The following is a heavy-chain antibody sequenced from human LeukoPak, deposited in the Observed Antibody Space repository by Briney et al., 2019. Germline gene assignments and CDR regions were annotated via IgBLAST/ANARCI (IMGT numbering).Heavy chain of an antibody. Sequence: PGGSLRLSCAASGFTFSSYAMTWVRQAPGRGLEWVSVIYSDGGTYYADSVRGRFTLSRDTSKNTVSLQMNSLRTEDTAVYYCARARGDYYYGMDVWGQGTTVTVSS. V-gene: IGHV3-53*01. D-gene: IGHD3-10*01. CDR3: ARARGDYYYGMDV. J-gene: IGHJ6*02. CDR1: GFTFSSYA. CDR2: IYSDGGT.